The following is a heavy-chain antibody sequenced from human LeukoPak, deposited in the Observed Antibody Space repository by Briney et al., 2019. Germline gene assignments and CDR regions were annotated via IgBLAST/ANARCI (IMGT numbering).Heavy chain of an antibody. J-gene: IGHJ2*01. CDR2: ISYSGTT. CDR3: ARAAARTWYFDL. Sequence: PSETLPLTCTVSGGSISSHYWSWLRQPPGKGVEWIGYISYSGTTNYNPSLKSRVTISVDTSKNQFSLKVTSVTAADTAVYYCARAAARTWYFDLWGRGTLVTVSS. CDR1: GGSISSHY. D-gene: IGHD6-13*01. V-gene: IGHV4-59*11.